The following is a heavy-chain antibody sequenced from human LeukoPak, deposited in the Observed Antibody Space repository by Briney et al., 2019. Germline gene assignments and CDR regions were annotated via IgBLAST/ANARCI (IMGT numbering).Heavy chain of an antibody. CDR3: ARDTGDGYNY. CDR2: IIPILGIA. V-gene: IGHV1-69*04. D-gene: IGHD5-24*01. Sequence: SVKVSCKASGYTFTSYGISWVRQAPGQGLAWMGRIIPILGIANYAQKFQGRVTITADKSTSTAYMELSSLRSEDTAVYYCARDTGDGYNYWGQGTLVTVSS. J-gene: IGHJ4*02. CDR1: GYTFTSYG.